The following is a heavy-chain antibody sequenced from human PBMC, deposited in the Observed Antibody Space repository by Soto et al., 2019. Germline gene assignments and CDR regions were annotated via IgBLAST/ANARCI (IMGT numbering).Heavy chain of an antibody. CDR2: MYYSGST. CDR1: GGSISGHY. J-gene: IGHJ6*03. V-gene: IGHV4-59*11. D-gene: IGHD3-22*01. CDR3: RRGPYDDLIWNYYYMDV. Sequence: QVQLQESGPGLVKPSETLSLSCSVSGGSISGHYWSWVRQTPGKGLEWIGYMYYSGSTNYNPSLKSRVTFSVDTSKNHFYLRLASVNAANTAVYYCRRGPYDDLIWNYYYMDVWGNGTTVTVSS.